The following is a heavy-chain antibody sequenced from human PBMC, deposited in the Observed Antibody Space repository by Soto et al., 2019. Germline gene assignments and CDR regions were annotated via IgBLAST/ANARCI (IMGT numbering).Heavy chain of an antibody. CDR3: ARVPDY. Sequence: PSETLSLTCTASGDSIRGDYWSWIRQPPGKGLEWIGYTYHSGSTYYNPSLKSRVTISIDRSKNQFSLKLSSVTAADTAVYYCARVPDYWGQGIQVTVSS. J-gene: IGHJ4*02. D-gene: IGHD2-2*01. CDR2: TYHSGST. CDR1: GDSIRGDY. V-gene: IGHV4-30-2*01.